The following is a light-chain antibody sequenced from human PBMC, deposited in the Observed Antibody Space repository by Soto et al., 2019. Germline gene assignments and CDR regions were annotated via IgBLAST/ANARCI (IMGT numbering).Light chain of an antibody. CDR3: SSYTSSSTHWV. CDR1: SSDVGGYNY. Sequence: QSALPQPASVSGSPGQSITISCTGTSSDVGGYNYVSWYQQHPGKAPKFMIYEVSNRPSGVSNRFSGSKSGNTASLTISGLQAEDEADYYCSSYTSSSTHWVFGGGTKLTVL. J-gene: IGLJ3*02. CDR2: EVS. V-gene: IGLV2-14*01.